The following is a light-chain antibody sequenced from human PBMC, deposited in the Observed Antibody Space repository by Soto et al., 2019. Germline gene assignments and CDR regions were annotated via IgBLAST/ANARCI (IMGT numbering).Light chain of an antibody. CDR2: EVS. V-gene: IGLV2-8*01. J-gene: IGLJ2*01. CDR1: SSDVGGYNY. CDR3: SSYAGSNNLL. Sequence: QSALTQPPSASGSPGQSVTISCTGTSSDVGGYNYVSWYHQHPGKAPKLMIYEVSKRPSGVPDRFSGSKSGNTASLTVSGLQAEDEADYYCSSYAGSNNLLFGGGTKVTVL.